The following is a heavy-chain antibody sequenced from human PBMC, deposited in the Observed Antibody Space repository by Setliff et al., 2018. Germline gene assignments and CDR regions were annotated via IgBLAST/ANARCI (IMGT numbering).Heavy chain of an antibody. CDR3: ARERGDIVTTTSYYYYLDV. D-gene: IGHD5-12*01. CDR1: GGTFSNYD. V-gene: IGHV1-69*05. CDR2: IIPIFGTT. Sequence: ASVKVSCKASGGTFSNYDISWVRQGPGQGLEWMGGIIPIFGTTNYAQRFQGRVTITTDESTSTAYMELSSLRSEDTAVYYCARERGDIVTTTSYYYYLDVWGKGTTVTVSS. J-gene: IGHJ6*03.